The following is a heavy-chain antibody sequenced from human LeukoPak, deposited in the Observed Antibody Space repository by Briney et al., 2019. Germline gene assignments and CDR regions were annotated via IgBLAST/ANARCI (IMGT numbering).Heavy chain of an antibody. Sequence: GGSLRLSCSASGFAFSSYDMHWVRQASGKGLEWVSGIGAFGDTYYGVAVRGRFTISRDKAKNSLYLQMNSLGAGDTAVYFCARAASYNYNNRPYLFDSWGQGTLVAVSS. CDR2: IGAFGDT. J-gene: IGHJ4*02. CDR3: ARAASYNYNNRPYLFDS. V-gene: IGHV3-13*01. CDR1: GFAFSSYD. D-gene: IGHD5-24*01.